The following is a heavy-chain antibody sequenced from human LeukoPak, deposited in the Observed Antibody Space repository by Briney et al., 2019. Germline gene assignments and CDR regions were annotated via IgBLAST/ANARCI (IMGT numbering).Heavy chain of an antibody. V-gene: IGHV3-21*01. J-gene: IGHJ4*02. Sequence: GGSLRLSCAASGFTFSSYSMNWVRQAPGKGLEWVSSISSSSSYIYYADSVKGRFTISRDNAKNSLYLQMNSLRAEDTAVYYCAKLRRSSWYYFDYWGQGTLVTVSS. CDR1: GFTFSSYS. CDR3: AKLRRSSWYYFDY. CDR2: ISSSSSYI. D-gene: IGHD6-13*01.